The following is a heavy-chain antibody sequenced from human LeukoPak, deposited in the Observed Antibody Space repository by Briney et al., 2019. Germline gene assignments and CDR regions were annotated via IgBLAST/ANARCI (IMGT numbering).Heavy chain of an antibody. CDR3: ARRMTTLFYFDY. D-gene: IGHD3-16*01. V-gene: IGHV4-61*08. J-gene: IGHJ4*02. Sequence: PSQTLSLTCTVSGGSTSSGGYYWSWIRQPPGKGLEWIGYIYYSGSTNYNPSLKSRVTISVDTSKNQFSLKLSSVTAADTAVYYCARRMTTLFYFDYWGQGTLVTVSS. CDR2: IYYSGST. CDR1: GGSTSSGGYY.